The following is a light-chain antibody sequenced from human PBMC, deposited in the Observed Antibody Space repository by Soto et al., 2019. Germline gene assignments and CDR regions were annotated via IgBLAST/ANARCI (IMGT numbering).Light chain of an antibody. CDR1: QSVSSSY. CDR3: QQYGSSPA. CDR2: GAS. J-gene: IGKJ4*01. Sequence: EIVLTQSPGTLSLSPGERATLSRRASQSVSSSYLAWYQQKPGQAPRLLIYGASSRATGIPDRFSGSGSGTDFTLTISRLEPEDFAVYYCQQYGSSPALGGGTKVDIK. V-gene: IGKV3-20*01.